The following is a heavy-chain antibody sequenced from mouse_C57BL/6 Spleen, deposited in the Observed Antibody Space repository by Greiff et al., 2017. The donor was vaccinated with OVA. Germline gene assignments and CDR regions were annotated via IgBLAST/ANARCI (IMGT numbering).Heavy chain of an antibody. V-gene: IGHV1-55*01. CDR1: GYTFTSYW. Sequence: QVQLQQPGAELVKPGASVKMSCKASGYTFTSYWITWVKQRPGQGLEWIGDIYPGSGSTNYNEKFKSKATLTVDTSSSTAYMQLSSLTSEDSAVYYCAREDYDYYGSSPYAMDYWGQGTSVTVSS. D-gene: IGHD1-1*01. CDR3: AREDYDYYGSSPYAMDY. J-gene: IGHJ4*01. CDR2: IYPGSGST.